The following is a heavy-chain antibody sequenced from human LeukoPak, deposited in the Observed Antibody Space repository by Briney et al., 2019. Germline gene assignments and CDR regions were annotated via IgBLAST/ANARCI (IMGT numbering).Heavy chain of an antibody. Sequence: GGSLRLSCAASGFTFSTYGMSWVRQAPGKGLECVSTISGSGGSTYYADSVKGRFTISRDNSKNTLSLQMNDLRVEDTAVYYCARERPDSRNLDSWGRGALVTVSS. CDR3: ARERPDSRNLDS. CDR2: ISGSGGST. CDR1: GFTFSTYG. J-gene: IGHJ4*02. D-gene: IGHD1-14*01. V-gene: IGHV3-23*01.